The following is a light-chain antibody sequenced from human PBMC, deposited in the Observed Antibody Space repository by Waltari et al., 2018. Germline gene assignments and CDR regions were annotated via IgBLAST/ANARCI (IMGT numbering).Light chain of an antibody. V-gene: IGKV1-17*03. J-gene: IGKJ4*01. CDR1: ETISSF. CDR3: QQYNSHPPT. CDR2: VAS. Sequence: DIHMTQSPSSFSASVGDRVTITCRASETISSFLAWYQQKPGKVPKLLIHVASSLESGVPSRFSGSRSGTEFTLTISSLQPEDFATYYCQQYNSHPPTFGGGTKVEIK.